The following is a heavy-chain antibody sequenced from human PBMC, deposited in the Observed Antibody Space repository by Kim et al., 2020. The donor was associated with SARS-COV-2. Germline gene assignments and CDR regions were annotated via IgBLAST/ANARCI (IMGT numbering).Heavy chain of an antibody. J-gene: IGHJ4*02. Sequence: YYSGSTSHHTSLRSRVTISIDTSKNQFSLKLTSVTAADTAVYYCARRGDYWGQGTLVTVSS. CDR3: ARRGDY. V-gene: IGHV4-39*01. CDR2: YYSGST. D-gene: IGHD3-10*01.